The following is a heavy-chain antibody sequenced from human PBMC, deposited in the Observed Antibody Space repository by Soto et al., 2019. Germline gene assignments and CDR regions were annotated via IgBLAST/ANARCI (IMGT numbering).Heavy chain of an antibody. CDR1: GFSFSSYF. J-gene: IGHJ6*02. D-gene: IGHD1-26*01. Sequence: EVQLVESGGGSVQPGGSLRLYCAASGFSFSSYFMAWVRQAPGEGLVSVSHVPGDGSRASYADSVRGRFTISRDNAKNTLYLQMDSLRDEDTAIYYCARENWYSLDVWGQGTTVTVSS. CDR2: VPGDGSRA. CDR3: ARENWYSLDV. V-gene: IGHV3-74*01.